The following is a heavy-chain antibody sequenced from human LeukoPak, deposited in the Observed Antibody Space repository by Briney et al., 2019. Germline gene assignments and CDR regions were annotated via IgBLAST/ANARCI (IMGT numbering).Heavy chain of an antibody. CDR1: GFTFSNYG. J-gene: IGHJ4*02. CDR3: ARDPNDY. Sequence: PGRSLRLSCAASGFTFSNYGMNWVRQAPGKGLEWVCFISSTTNTIYYADSVKGRFTISRDNAKNSLYLQMNSLRDEDTAVYYCARDPNDYWGQGTLVTVSS. CDR2: ISSTTNTI. V-gene: IGHV3-48*02.